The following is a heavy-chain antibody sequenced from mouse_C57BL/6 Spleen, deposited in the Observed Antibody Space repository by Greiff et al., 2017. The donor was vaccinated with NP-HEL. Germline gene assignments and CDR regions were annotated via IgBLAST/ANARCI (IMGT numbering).Heavy chain of an antibody. Sequence: EVQLQQSGAELVKPGASVKIPCKASGYTFTDYNMDWVKQSHGKSLEWIGDINPNNGGTIYNQKFKGKATLTVDKSSSTAYMELRSLTSEDTAVYYCARKGDWAWFAYWGQGTLVTVSA. J-gene: IGHJ3*01. CDR1: GYTFTDYN. D-gene: IGHD4-1*01. CDR2: INPNNGGT. CDR3: ARKGDWAWFAY. V-gene: IGHV1-18*01.